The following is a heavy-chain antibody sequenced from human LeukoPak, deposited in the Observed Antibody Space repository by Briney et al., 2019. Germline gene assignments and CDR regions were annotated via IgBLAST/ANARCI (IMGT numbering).Heavy chain of an antibody. CDR1: GLAFSSYW. CDR2: IDGDGTTT. Sequence: PGGSLRLSCATSGLAFSSYWMLWVRQAAGKGLEWVSRIDGDGTTTTYADSVKGRFTISRDNEKNILYLHMNSLRVEDTATYYCARSQFDYWGQGILVTVSS. V-gene: IGHV3-74*03. J-gene: IGHJ4*02. CDR3: ARSQFDY.